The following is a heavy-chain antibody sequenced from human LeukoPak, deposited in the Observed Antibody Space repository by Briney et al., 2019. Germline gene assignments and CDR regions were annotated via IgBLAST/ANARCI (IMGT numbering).Heavy chain of an antibody. J-gene: IGHJ4*02. CDR3: VRDSNWLRYFDY. D-gene: IGHD3-9*01. CDR2: IYYSGST. Sequence: SETLSLTCTVSGGSISSSSYYWGWIRQPPGKGLEWIGSIYYSGSTYYNPSLKSRVTISVDTSKNQFSLKLSSVTAADTAVYYCVRDSNWLRYFDYWGQGTLVTVSS. CDR1: GGSISSSSYY. V-gene: IGHV4-39*07.